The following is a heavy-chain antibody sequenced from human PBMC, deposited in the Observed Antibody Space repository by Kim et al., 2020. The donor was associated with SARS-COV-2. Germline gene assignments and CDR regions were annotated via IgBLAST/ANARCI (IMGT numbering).Heavy chain of an antibody. D-gene: IGHD2-21*02. CDR1: GFTFSSYS. J-gene: IGHJ6*02. Sequence: GGSLRLSCAASGFTFSSYSMNWVRQAPGKGLEWVSSISSSSSYIYYADSVKGRFTISRDNAKNSLYLQMNSLRAEDTAVYYCWGCGGDYYSYYYYYGMDVWGQGTTVTVSS. CDR3: WGCGGDYYSYYYYYGMDV. CDR2: ISSSSSYI. V-gene: IGHV3-21*01.